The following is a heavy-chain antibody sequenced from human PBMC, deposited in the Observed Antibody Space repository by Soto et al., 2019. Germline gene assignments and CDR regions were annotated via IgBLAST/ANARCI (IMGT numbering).Heavy chain of an antibody. CDR2: IIPLFGTT. V-gene: IGHV1-69*01. D-gene: IGHD3-10*01. CDR1: GDTFKNCV. CDR3: AAVLGFGKLSVV. J-gene: IGHJ6*02. Sequence: QVQVVQSGVEVRRPGSSVKVSCKASGDTFKNCVISWVRQAPGQGLEWMGGIIPLFGTTDFAQRFQGRLTITTDESTTTAYMVLSRLRSEDTATYYCAAVLGFGKLSVVWGQGTPVIVSS.